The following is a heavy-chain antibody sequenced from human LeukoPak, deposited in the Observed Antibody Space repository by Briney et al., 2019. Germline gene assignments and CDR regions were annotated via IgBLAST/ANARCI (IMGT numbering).Heavy chain of an antibody. CDR3: ASTLSMGSGSYAY. V-gene: IGHV4-61*02. J-gene: IGHJ4*02. CDR2: IYSSGST. Sequence: SETLSLTCTVSGASITSDYYYWSWIRQPAGKGLEWIGRIYSSGSTNYNPSLKSRVTISVDTSKNQFSLKLSSVTAADTAVYYCASTLSMGSGSYAYWGQGTLVTVSS. CDR1: GASITSDYYY. D-gene: IGHD1-26*01.